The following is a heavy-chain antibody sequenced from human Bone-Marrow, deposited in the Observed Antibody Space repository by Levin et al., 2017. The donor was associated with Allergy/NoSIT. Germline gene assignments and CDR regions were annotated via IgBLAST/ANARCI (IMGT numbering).Heavy chain of an antibody. V-gene: IGHV4-30-2*01. CDR3: ARGRDTFDF. Sequence: SETLSLTCTVSGGSITGGGFPWSWIRQTPGEGLEFIGYIYHTGSTYYNPSLRSRPTISLDTSKNQVSLRLTSVTTADTAIYYCARGRDTFDFWGQGARVTVSS. CDR2: IYHTGST. CDR1: GGSITGGGFP. J-gene: IGHJ4*02.